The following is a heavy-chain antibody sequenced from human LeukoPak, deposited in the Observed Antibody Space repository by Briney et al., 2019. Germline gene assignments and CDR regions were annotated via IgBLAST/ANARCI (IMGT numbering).Heavy chain of an antibody. V-gene: IGHV4-39*01. CDR2: NYYPEST. D-gene: IGHD6-19*01. CDR3: VRHVSSGWDYYNGLDV. J-gene: IGHJ6*02. CDR1: GGSIGSSGFY. Sequence: SETLSLTCNVSGGSIGSSGFYWGWIRQPPGKGLEWIGSNYYPESTHYNPSLESRVTISVDTSKYQVSLTLSSVTATDTAVYYCVRHVSSGWDYYNGLDVWGQGTTVTVSS.